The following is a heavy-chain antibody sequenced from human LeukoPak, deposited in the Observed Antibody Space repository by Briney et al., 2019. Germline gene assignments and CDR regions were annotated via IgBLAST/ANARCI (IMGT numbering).Heavy chain of an antibody. J-gene: IGHJ4*02. CDR3: ARTDDLVVPAALDY. D-gene: IGHD2-2*01. Sequence: PGGSLRLSCAASGFTFSSYGMHWVCQAPGKGLEWVAVIWYDGSNKYYADSVKGRFTISRDNSKNTLYLQMNSLRAEDTAVYYCARTDDLVVPAALDYWGQGTLVTVSS. CDR2: IWYDGSNK. V-gene: IGHV3-33*01. CDR1: GFTFSSYG.